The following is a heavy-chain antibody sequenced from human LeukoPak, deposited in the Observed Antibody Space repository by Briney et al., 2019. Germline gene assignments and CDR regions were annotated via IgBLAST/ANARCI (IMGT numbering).Heavy chain of an antibody. Sequence: EGSLRLSCAASGFTFSSYAMSWVCQAPGKGLEWVSAISGSGGSTYYADSVKGRFTISRDNSKNTLYLQMSSLRAEDTAIYYCAKDPNGDYIGTFDIWGQGTMVIAS. J-gene: IGHJ3*02. CDR2: ISGSGGST. D-gene: IGHD4-17*01. CDR1: GFTFSSYA. V-gene: IGHV3-23*01. CDR3: AKDPNGDYIGTFDI.